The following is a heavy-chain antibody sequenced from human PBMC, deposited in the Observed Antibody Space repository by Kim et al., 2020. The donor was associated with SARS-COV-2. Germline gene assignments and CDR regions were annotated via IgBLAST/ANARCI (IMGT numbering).Heavy chain of an antibody. Sequence: GGSLRLSCAVSGIPFSNAWFNWVCQSPGKGLEWVGRIKSKTDGGTADLAAPVKGRFAISRDDSKNTLSLLMNNVETDDSAVYYCTTVSMRWGQGTLVTVS. CDR3: TTVSMR. CDR1: GIPFSNAW. CDR2: IKSKTDGGTA. V-gene: IGHV3-15*05. J-gene: IGHJ1*01. D-gene: IGHD2-2*01.